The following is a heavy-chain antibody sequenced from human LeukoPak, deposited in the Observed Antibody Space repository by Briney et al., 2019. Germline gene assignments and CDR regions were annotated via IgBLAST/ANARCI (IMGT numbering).Heavy chain of an antibody. CDR3: ARRDGYNLDY. CDR1: GASISSGSYY. V-gene: IGHV4-61*02. CDR2: IYTSGST. J-gene: IGHJ4*02. Sequence: SETLSLTCTVSGASISSGSYYWSWIRQPAGKGLEWIGRIYTSGSTTYNPSLKSRVTISVDTSKNQFSLKLSSVTAADTAVYYCARRDGYNLDYWGQGTLVTVSS. D-gene: IGHD5-24*01.